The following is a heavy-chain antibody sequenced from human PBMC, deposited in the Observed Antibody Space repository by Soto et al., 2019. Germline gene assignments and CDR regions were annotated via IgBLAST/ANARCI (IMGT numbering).Heavy chain of an antibody. CDR2: ISAYNGNT. CDR3: ARVGPSSRWPETNYYYYYMDV. V-gene: IGHV1-18*01. D-gene: IGHD6-13*01. CDR1: GYTFTSYG. Sequence: RASVKVSCKASGYTFTSYGISWVRQAPGQGLEWMGWISAYNGNTNYAQKLQGRVTMTTDTSTSTAYMELRSLRSDDTAVYYCARVGPSSRWPETNYYYYYMDVWGKGTTVTVSS. J-gene: IGHJ6*03.